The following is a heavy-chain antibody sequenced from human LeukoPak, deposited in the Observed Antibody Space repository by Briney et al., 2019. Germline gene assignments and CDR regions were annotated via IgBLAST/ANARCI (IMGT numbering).Heavy chain of an antibody. D-gene: IGHD2-15*01. CDR2: IYYGGTT. Sequence: SETLSLTCTVSGVAISSYYWSCIRQPPGKGHECIGGIYYGGTTNYSPSTKSRVTISVDMSKNQFSLELSTVTAADTAVYYCARNGDCNSSSCYYHYYYGIDVWGQGTTGTVSS. V-gene: IGHV4-59*08. CDR1: GVAISSYY. J-gene: IGHJ6*02. CDR3: ARNGDCNSSSCYYHYYYGIDV.